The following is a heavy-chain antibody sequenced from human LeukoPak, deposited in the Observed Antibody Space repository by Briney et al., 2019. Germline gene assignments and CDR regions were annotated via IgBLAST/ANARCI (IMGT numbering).Heavy chain of an antibody. CDR2: IIPIFGTA. Sequence: SVTVSCKASGGTFSSYAISWVRQAPGQGLEWMGGIIPIFGTANYAQKFQGRVTITTDESTSTAYMELSSLRSEDTAVYYCARGQRGYYYYMDVWGKGTTVTVSS. J-gene: IGHJ6*03. CDR3: ARGQRGYYYYMDV. CDR1: GGTFSSYA. V-gene: IGHV1-69*05. D-gene: IGHD3-10*01.